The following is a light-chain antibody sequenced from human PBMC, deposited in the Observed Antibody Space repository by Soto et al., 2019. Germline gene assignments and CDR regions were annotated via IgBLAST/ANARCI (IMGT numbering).Light chain of an antibody. V-gene: IGLV2-14*03. CDR1: SSDVGGYNY. CDR2: DVT. Sequence: QSSLTHPASVSGSPGQSITISCTGTSSDVGGYNYVSWYQHHPGKAPKLIIYDVTNRPSGVSNPFSGSKSGNTASLTISGLQPEDEVDYYCSSYTTSNTRQIAFGTGTKVTVL. CDR3: SSYTTSNTRQIA. J-gene: IGLJ1*01.